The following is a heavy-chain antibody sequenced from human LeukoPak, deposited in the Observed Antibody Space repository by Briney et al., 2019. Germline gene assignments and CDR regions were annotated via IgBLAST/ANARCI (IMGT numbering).Heavy chain of an antibody. CDR1: GYSFTSYW. V-gene: IGHV5-51*01. Sequence: GESLKISCKGSGYSFTSYWIGWVRQMPGKGLEWMGIIYPGDSDTRYSPSFQGQVTISADKSINTAYLQWSSLKASDTAMYYCARTTVTTWLYYGMDVWGQGTTVTVSS. J-gene: IGHJ6*02. D-gene: IGHD4-17*01. CDR2: IYPGDSDT. CDR3: ARTTVTTWLYYGMDV.